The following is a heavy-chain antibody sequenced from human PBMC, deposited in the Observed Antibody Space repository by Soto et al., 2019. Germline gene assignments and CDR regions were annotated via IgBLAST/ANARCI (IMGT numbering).Heavy chain of an antibody. V-gene: IGHV3-33*01. D-gene: IGHD3-3*01. CDR2: IWYDGSNK. CDR1: GSTFSSYG. Sequence: QVQLVESGGGVVQPGRSLRLSCAASGSTFSSYGMHWVRQAPGKGLEWVAVIWYDGSNKYYADSVKGRFTISRDNSKNTLYLQMNSLRAEDTAVYYCARDAGFYDFWSGDISYYFDYWGQGTLVTVSS. CDR3: ARDAGFYDFWSGDISYYFDY. J-gene: IGHJ4*02.